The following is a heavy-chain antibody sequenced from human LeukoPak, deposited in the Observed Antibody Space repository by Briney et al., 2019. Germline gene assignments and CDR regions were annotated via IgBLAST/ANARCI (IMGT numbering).Heavy chain of an antibody. J-gene: IGHJ4*02. V-gene: IGHV3-23*01. CDR1: GFTFSTYV. Sequence: GGSLRLSCAASGFTFSTYVMSWVRQTPGKGLEWVSTISNSGGSTYNADSVKARFTISRDNSKNTLYLQMNSLRAEDTTVYFCANSYTVTTSPFDYWGQGTLVSVSS. CDR3: ANSYTVTTSPFDY. D-gene: IGHD4-17*01. CDR2: ISNSGGST.